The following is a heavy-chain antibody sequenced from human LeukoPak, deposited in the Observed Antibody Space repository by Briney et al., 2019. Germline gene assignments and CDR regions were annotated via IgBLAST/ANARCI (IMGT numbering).Heavy chain of an antibody. CDR3: ARARYDFWSGQYYFDY. Sequence: SVKVSCKASGGTFSSYAISWVRQAPGQGLEWMGRIIPILGIANYAQRFQGRVTITADKSTSTAYMELSSLRSEDTAVYYCARARYDFWSGQYYFDYWGQGTLVTVSS. V-gene: IGHV1-69*04. CDR2: IIPILGIA. CDR1: GGTFSSYA. J-gene: IGHJ4*02. D-gene: IGHD3-3*01.